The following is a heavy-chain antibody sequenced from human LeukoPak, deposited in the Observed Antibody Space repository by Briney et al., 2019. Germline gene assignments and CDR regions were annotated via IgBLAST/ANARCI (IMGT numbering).Heavy chain of an antibody. CDR2: ISAYNGNT. D-gene: IGHD3-9*01. CDR3: ARDSRILRYHYGMDV. V-gene: IGHV1-18*01. Sequence: GASVKVSCKASGYTFTSYGISWVRQAPGQGLEWMGWISAYNGNTNYAQKLQGRVTMTTDTSTSTAYMELRSLRSDDTAVCYCARDSRILRYHYGMDVWGQGTTVTVSS. J-gene: IGHJ6*02. CDR1: GYTFTSYG.